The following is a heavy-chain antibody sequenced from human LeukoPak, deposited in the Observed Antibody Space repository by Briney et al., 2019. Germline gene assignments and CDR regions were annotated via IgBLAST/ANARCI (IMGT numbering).Heavy chain of an antibody. D-gene: IGHD3-22*01. Sequence: PSETLSLTCTVSSGSISSEDYHWSWIRQPAGKGLEWIGHVYATGTTNYNPSLQSRVTISVETSKNQIFLKLASVTAADTAVYYCARIFHFYDNSMSQGTAFDIWGQGTAVTVSS. CDR1: SGSISSEDYH. CDR2: VYATGTT. V-gene: IGHV4-61*09. CDR3: ARIFHFYDNSMSQGTAFDI. J-gene: IGHJ3*02.